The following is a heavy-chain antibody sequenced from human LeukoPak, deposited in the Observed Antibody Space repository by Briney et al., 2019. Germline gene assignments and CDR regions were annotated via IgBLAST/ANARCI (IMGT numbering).Heavy chain of an antibody. D-gene: IGHD7-27*01. CDR3: AKEFSATPRAAAQTGDAFDV. V-gene: IGHV3-11*04. Sequence: GGSLRLSCAASGFTFSDYYMSWIRQAPGKGLEWISYISHRVSDVQYADSVKGRFTISRDNSKNTLDLQMYSLRPEDTAVYYCAKEFSATPRAAAQTGDAFDVWGRGTMVTVSS. J-gene: IGHJ3*01. CDR1: GFTFSDYY. CDR2: ISHRVSDV.